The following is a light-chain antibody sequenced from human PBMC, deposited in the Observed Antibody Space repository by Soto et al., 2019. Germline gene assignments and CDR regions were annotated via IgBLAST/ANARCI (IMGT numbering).Light chain of an antibody. V-gene: IGKV1-5*03. J-gene: IGKJ4*01. CDR1: QNINSW. CDR2: KTS. Sequence: DIPMTQSPSTLSASVGDRVTITCRASQNINSWLAWYQQKPGKAPKLLIYKTSNLESGVPSRFSGSGSGTEFSLTISSLQPDDFATYYCQQYKSFSLTFGGGTRVEVK. CDR3: QQYKSFSLT.